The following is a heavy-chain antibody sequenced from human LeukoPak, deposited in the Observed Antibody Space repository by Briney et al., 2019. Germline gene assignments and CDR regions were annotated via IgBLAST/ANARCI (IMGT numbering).Heavy chain of an antibody. Sequence: GGSLRLSCVASGFTFSTYSMNWVRQAPGKGLEWVSSVGSGSDSVYYADSVKGRFTISRDDAKNSLYLEMNNLRADDTAVYYCAREFGGYDSYLYGLDVWGQGTTVTVSS. CDR3: AREFGGYDSYLYGLDV. V-gene: IGHV3-21*01. CDR2: VGSGSDSV. CDR1: GFTFSTYS. J-gene: IGHJ6*02. D-gene: IGHD5-12*01.